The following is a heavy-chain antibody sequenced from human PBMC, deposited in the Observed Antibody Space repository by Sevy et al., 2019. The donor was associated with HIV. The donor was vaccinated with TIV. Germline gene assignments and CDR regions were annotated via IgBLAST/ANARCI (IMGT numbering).Heavy chain of an antibody. Sequence: SETLSLTCTVSGGSITSLYWNWIRQPPGKGLEWIANIYYNGHINYNPSLKSRVTLSLDTSKNQFSLWLSSVTAADTAMYYCAGENAWGRGYSWGQGTLVTVSS. D-gene: IGHD1-26*01. CDR2: IYYNGHI. CDR1: GGSITSLY. CDR3: AGENAWGRGYS. J-gene: IGHJ4*02. V-gene: IGHV4-59*08.